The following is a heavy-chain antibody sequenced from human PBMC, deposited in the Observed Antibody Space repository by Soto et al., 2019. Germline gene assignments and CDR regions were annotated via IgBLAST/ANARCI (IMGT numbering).Heavy chain of an antibody. CDR3: ARGGLRFLEWFPMDV. D-gene: IGHD3-3*01. V-gene: IGHV3-21*01. CDR2: ISSSSSYI. CDR1: GFTFSSYS. Sequence: LRLSCAASGFTFSSYSMNWVRHAPGKGLEWVSSISSSSSYIYYADSMKGRFTISRDNAKNSLYLQMNSLRAEDTAVYYCARGGLRFLEWFPMDVWGQGTTVTVSS. J-gene: IGHJ6*02.